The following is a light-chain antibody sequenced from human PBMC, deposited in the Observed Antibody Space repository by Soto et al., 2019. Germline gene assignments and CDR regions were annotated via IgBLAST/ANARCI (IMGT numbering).Light chain of an antibody. Sequence: DIQMTQSPSTLSASVGDRVTITCRASQSISNWLAWYQQKPGKAAKLLIYDASSLESGVPSRFSGSGSGTEFTLTISSLQPDDFATYYCQQYNSYPYTFGQGTKLEIK. CDR3: QQYNSYPYT. J-gene: IGKJ2*01. V-gene: IGKV1-5*01. CDR2: DAS. CDR1: QSISNW.